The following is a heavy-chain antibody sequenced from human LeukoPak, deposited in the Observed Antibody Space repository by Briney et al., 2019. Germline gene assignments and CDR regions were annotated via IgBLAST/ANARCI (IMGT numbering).Heavy chain of an antibody. Sequence: SETLSLTCTVSGGSISSYYWSWIRQPPGKGLEWIGYIYYSGSTHYNPSLKSRVTISVDTYKNQFSLKLSSVTAADTAVYYCARLLRYSSSWYAFDIWGQGTMVTVSS. J-gene: IGHJ3*02. CDR3: ARLLRYSSSWYAFDI. CDR2: IYYSGST. D-gene: IGHD6-13*01. CDR1: GGSISSYY. V-gene: IGHV4-59*08.